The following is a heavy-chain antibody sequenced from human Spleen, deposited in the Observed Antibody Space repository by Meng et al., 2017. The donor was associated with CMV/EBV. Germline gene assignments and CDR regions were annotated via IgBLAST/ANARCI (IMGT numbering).Heavy chain of an antibody. CDR3: ARDWGSSSDYFDY. CDR2: IKEDGSEE. V-gene: IGHV3-7*01. J-gene: IGHJ4*02. CDR1: GLTFSSYV. D-gene: IGHD6-6*01. Sequence: GGSLRLSCAASGLTFSSYVMSWVRQAPGKGLEWVANIKEDGSEEYYVDSVKGRFTISRDNANNFLYLHMNSLSAEDTAVYYCARDWGSSSDYFDYWGRGTLVTVSS.